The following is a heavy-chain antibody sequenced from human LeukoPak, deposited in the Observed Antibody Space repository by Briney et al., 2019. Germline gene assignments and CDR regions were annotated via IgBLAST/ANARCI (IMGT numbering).Heavy chain of an antibody. CDR1: GYTFTSYY. V-gene: IGHV1-46*01. D-gene: IGHD4-11*01. CDR2: INPSGGST. Sequence: ASVKVSCKASGYTFTSYYMHWVRQAPGQGLEWMGIINPSGGSTSYAQKFQGRVTMTTDTSTSTAYMELRSLRSDDTAVYYCARTPTTTVRDYYYYMDVWGKGTTVTVSS. CDR3: ARTPTTTVRDYYYYMDV. J-gene: IGHJ6*03.